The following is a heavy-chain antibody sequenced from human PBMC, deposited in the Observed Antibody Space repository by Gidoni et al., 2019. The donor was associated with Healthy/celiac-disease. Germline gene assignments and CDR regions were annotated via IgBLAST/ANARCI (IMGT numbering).Heavy chain of an antibody. CDR1: GGSISSYY. J-gene: IGHJ5*02. CDR2: IYYSGST. V-gene: IGHV4-59*08. D-gene: IGHD2-2*01. CDR3: ARHVGEAGYCSSTSCYNWFDP. Sequence: QVQLQESGPGLVKPSETLSLTCTVSGGSISSYYWTWIRQPPGKGLEWIGYIYYSGSTNYNPSLKSRVTISVETSKNQFSLKLSSVTAADTAVYYCARHVGEAGYCSSTSCYNWFDPWGQGTLVTVSS.